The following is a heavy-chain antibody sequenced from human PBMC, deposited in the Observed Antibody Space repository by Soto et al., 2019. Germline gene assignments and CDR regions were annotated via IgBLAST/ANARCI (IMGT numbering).Heavy chain of an antibody. V-gene: IGHV4-30-4*01. J-gene: IGHJ3*02. CDR1: GGSISSGDYY. CDR3: ARGFYDSSGFYLDAFDI. Sequence: PSETLSLTCTVSGGSISSGDYYWSWTRQPPGKGLEWIGYIYYTGSTYYNPSLKSRVTISVDTSKNQFSLKLSSVTAADTAVYYCARGFYDSSGFYLDAFDIWGQGTMVTVSS. CDR2: IYYTGST. D-gene: IGHD3-22*01.